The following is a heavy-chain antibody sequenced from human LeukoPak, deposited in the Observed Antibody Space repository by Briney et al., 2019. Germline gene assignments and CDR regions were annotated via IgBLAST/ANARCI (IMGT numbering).Heavy chain of an antibody. CDR1: GFTFISYA. V-gene: IGHV3-30*04. CDR3: ARSQWLVEAALDY. J-gene: IGHJ4*02. CDR2: ISYDGSNK. D-gene: IGHD6-19*01. Sequence: PGTSLRLSCAASGFTFISYAIHWVRQAPGKGLEWVAVISYDGSNKYYADSVKGRFTISRDNSKNTLYLQMNSLRAEDTAVYYCARSQWLVEAALDYWGQGTLVTVSS.